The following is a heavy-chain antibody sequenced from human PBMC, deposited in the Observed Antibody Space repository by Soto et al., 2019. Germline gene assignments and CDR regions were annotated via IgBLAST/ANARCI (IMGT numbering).Heavy chain of an antibody. D-gene: IGHD5-12*01. CDR3: ARALPDGYNSHEDY. V-gene: IGHV4-30-4*01. CDR1: GGSISSGDYY. J-gene: IGHJ4*02. CDR2: IYYSGST. Sequence: QVQLQESGPGLVKPSQTLSLTCTVSGGSISSGDYYWSWIRQPPGKGLEWMGYIYYSGSTYYNPPLTSRVTISVDTSKNQFSLKLSSVTAADTAVYYCARALPDGYNSHEDYWGQGTLVTVSS.